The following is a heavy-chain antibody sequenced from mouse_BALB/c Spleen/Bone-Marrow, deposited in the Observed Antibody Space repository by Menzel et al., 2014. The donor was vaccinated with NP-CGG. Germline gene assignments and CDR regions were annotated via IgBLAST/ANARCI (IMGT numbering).Heavy chain of an antibody. CDR1: GYTFTSYI. CDR3: ARRWLPYAMDY. V-gene: IGHV1-14*01. D-gene: IGHD2-3*01. J-gene: IGHJ4*01. CDR2: INPYSDGT. Sequence: VQLQQSGPELVRPGASVKMSCTASGYTFTSYIMHWVKQKPGRGLEWIGYINPYSDGTKYNEKFKGQATLTSDKSSSTAYMELSSLTSEAAAFYYCARRWLPYAMDYWGQGTSVTVSS.